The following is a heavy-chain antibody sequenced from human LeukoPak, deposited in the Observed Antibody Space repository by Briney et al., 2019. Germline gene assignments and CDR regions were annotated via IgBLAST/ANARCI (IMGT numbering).Heavy chain of an antibody. CDR1: GFTFSSYE. Sequence: GGSLRLSCAASGFTFSSYEMNWVRQAPGKGLEWVSYISSSSSTIYYADSVKGRFTISRDNAKNSLYLQMNSLRAEDTAVYYCARTRGVDTAMVRFDYWGQGTLVTVSS. J-gene: IGHJ4*02. CDR2: ISSSSSTI. CDR3: ARTRGVDTAMVRFDY. D-gene: IGHD5-18*01. V-gene: IGHV3-48*01.